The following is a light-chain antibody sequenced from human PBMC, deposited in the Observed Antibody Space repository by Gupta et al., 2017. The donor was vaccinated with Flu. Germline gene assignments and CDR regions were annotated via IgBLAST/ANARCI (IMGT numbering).Light chain of an antibody. CDR1: TLPKKY. CDR2: EDT. V-gene: IGLV3-10*01. CDR3: YSTDSSYNHRGV. Sequence: SYELTQPPSVSVSPGQTARITCSGDTLPKKYAYWYQQKSGQAPVLVIYEDTKRPSGIPERFSGSTSGTVATLTISGAHVEDEADYYCYSTDSSYNHRGVFGTGTKVTVL. J-gene: IGLJ1*01.